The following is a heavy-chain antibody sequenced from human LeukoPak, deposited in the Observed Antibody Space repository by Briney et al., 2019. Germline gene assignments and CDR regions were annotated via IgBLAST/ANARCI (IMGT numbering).Heavy chain of an antibody. CDR3: ARGSHYDSSGYYYDFDY. Sequence: TGGSLRLSCGASGFTFSSYSMNWVRQAPGKGLEWVSSISSSSSYIYYADSVKGRFTISRDNAKNSLYLQMNSLRAEDTAVYYCARGSHYDSSGYYYDFDYWGQGTLVTVSS. CDR2: ISSSSSYI. CDR1: GFTFSSYS. J-gene: IGHJ4*02. D-gene: IGHD3-22*01. V-gene: IGHV3-21*01.